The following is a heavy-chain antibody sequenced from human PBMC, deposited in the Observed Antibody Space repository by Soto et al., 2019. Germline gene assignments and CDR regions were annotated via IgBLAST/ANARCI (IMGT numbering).Heavy chain of an antibody. J-gene: IGHJ4*02. CDR2: MNPNSGNT. CDR1: GYTFTSYD. Sequence: ASVKVTCKASGYTFTSYDINWVRQATGQGLEWMGWMNPNSGNTGYAQKFQGRVTMTRNTSISTAYMELSSLRSEDTAVYYCARSVGSSGGYGLDYWGQGTLVTVSS. D-gene: IGHD6-19*01. V-gene: IGHV1-8*01. CDR3: ARSVGSSGGYGLDY.